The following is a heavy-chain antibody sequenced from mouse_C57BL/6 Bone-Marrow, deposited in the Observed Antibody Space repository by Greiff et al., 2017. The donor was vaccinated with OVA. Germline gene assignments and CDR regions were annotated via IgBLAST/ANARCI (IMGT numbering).Heavy chain of an antibody. CDR2: ISYDGSN. V-gene: IGHV3-6*01. CDR3: ARGELGHDY. Sequence: EVKLMESGPGLVKPSQSLSLTCSVTGYSITSGYYWNWIRQFPGNKLEWMGYISYDGSNNYNPSLKNRISITRDTSKNQFFLKLNSVTTEDTATYYCARGELGHDYWGQGTTLTVSS. J-gene: IGHJ2*01. CDR1: GYSITSGYY. D-gene: IGHD4-1*01.